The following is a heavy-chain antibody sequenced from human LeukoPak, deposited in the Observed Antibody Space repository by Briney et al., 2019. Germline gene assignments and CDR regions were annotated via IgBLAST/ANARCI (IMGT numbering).Heavy chain of an antibody. V-gene: IGHV1-8*02. Sequence: GASVKVSCKASGYTFTGYYIHWVRQAPGHVLEWMGWMNPNSGNTGYAQKFQGRVTMTRNTSISTAYMELSSLRSEDTAVYYCARRRVGATEFDYWGQGALVTVSS. D-gene: IGHD1-26*01. CDR2: MNPNSGNT. CDR3: ARRRVGATEFDY. CDR1: GYTFTGYY. J-gene: IGHJ4*02.